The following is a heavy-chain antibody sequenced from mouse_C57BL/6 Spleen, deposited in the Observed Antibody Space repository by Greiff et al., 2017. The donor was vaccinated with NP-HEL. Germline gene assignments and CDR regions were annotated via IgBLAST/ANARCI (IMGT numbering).Heavy chain of an antibody. V-gene: IGHV1-50*01. CDR3: AIGDSYLYAMDY. CDR2: IDPSDSNT. D-gene: IGHD1-1*02. J-gene: IGHJ4*01. CDR1: GYTFTSYW. Sequence: QVQLQQSGAELVKPGASVKLSCKASGYTFTSYWMQWVKQRPGQGLEWIGEIDPSDSNTNYNQKFKGKATLTVDTSSSTASMQLSSLTSEDSAVYYRAIGDSYLYAMDYWGQVASVTVSS.